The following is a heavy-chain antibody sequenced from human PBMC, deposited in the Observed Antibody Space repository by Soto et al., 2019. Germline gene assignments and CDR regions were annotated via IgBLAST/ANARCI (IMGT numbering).Heavy chain of an antibody. Sequence: EVQLVESGGGLVQPGGSLRLSCAASGFTFSSYWMHWVRQAPGKGLVWVSRINSDGSSTSYADSAKGRFTISRDNAKNTLYLQMNSLRAEDTAVYYCARDSGAAGGYYYYYGMDVWGQGTTVTVSS. CDR3: ARDSGAAGGYYYYYGMDV. D-gene: IGHD6-13*01. CDR1: GFTFSSYW. CDR2: INSDGSST. V-gene: IGHV3-74*01. J-gene: IGHJ6*02.